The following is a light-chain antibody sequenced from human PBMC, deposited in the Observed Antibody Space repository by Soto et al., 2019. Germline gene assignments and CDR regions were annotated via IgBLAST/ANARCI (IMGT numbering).Light chain of an antibody. CDR1: SSDVGGYDY. J-gene: IGLJ3*02. CDR3: SSYTSSNSLV. CDR2: DVS. V-gene: IGLV2-14*01. Sequence: QSALTQPASVSGSPGQSITISCTGTSSDVGGYDYVSWYQQLPDKAPKLMIYDVSDRPSGVSDRFSGSKSGNTASLTISGLQAEDEADYYCSSYTSSNSLVFGGGTKLTVL.